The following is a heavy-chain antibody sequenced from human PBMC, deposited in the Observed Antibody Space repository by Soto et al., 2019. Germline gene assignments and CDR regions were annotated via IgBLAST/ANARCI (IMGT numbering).Heavy chain of an antibody. V-gene: IGHV4-30-2*01. CDR2: IYHSGST. J-gene: IGHJ4*02. D-gene: IGHD4-17*01. Sequence: QLQLQESGSGLVKPSQTLSLTCAVSGGSISSGGYSWRWIRQPPGKGLEWIGYIYHSGSTYYNPSLNRSVTISVGRFKNHFALKLSSWTAADTAVYYWGSGLVTTPHYWGQGTLVTVSS. CDR3: GSGLVTTPHY. CDR1: GGSISSGGYS.